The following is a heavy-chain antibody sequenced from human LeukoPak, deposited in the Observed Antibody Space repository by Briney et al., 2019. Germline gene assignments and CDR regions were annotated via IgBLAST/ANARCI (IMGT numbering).Heavy chain of an antibody. V-gene: IGHV4-39*01. D-gene: IGHD3-22*01. CDR3: ARLLYYYDSSGVPDY. Sequence: SETLSLTCTVSGGSISSSSHYWGWIRQPPWKGLEWLGSIYYSGTTHNNPSLKSRVTISVDPSKNQFSLRLSFVTAADTAVYYCARLLYYYDSSGVPDYWGQGTLVTVSS. J-gene: IGHJ4*02. CDR1: GGSISSSSHY. CDR2: IYYSGTT.